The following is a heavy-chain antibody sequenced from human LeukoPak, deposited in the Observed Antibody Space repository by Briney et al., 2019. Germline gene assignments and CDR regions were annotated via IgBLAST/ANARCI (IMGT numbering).Heavy chain of an antibody. V-gene: IGHV1-2*02. D-gene: IGHD3-3*01. CDR2: INPNSGGT. CDR1: GYTFTGYY. Sequence: GASVKVSCKASGYTFTGYYMHWVRQAPGQGLEWMGWINPNSGGTNYAQKFQGRVTMTRDTSISTAYMELSRLRSDDTAVYYCARAGLRSLEWLEDYYYYYMDVWGKGTTVTVSS. CDR3: ARAGLRSLEWLEDYYYYYMDV. J-gene: IGHJ6*03.